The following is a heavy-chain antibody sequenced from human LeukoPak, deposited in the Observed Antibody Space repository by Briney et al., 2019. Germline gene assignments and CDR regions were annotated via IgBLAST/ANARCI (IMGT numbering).Heavy chain of an antibody. V-gene: IGHV4-4*02. CDR3: ARRDGYNLPFDY. D-gene: IGHD5-24*01. CDR2: IYHSGST. CDR1: GGSISSSNW. J-gene: IGHJ4*02. Sequence: PSETLSLTCAVSGGSISSSNWWSWVRQPPGKGLEWIGEIYHSGSTNYNPSLKSRVTISVDKSKNQFSLKLSSVTAADTAVYYCARRDGYNLPFDYWAREPWSPSPQ.